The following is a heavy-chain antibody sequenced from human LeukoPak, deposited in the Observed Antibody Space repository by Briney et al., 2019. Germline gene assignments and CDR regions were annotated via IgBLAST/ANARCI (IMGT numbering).Heavy chain of an antibody. Sequence: PGGSLRPSCAASGFSFSSYSMNWVRQAPGKGLEWVSSISSSSNYIYYADSLKGRFTISRDNAKNSLYLQMNSLRAEDTAVYYCARDLRSAWGQGTLVTVSS. CDR1: GFSFSSYS. V-gene: IGHV3-21*01. D-gene: IGHD4-17*01. J-gene: IGHJ4*02. CDR2: ISSSSNYI. CDR3: ARDLRSA.